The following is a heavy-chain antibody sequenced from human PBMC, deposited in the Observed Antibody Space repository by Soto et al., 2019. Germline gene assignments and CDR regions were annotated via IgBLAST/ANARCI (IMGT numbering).Heavy chain of an antibody. CDR2: ISGSGGRT. J-gene: IGHJ3*02. Sequence: GGPLRLSCAASGLTFSNYARSRVRQAPGKGLEWVSAISGSGGRTYYADSVKGRFTISRDNSKNTLYLQMNSLRAEDTAVYYCAKGSRGSYFVFDIWGQGTMVTVSS. CDR3: AKGSRGSYFVFDI. CDR1: GLTFSNYA. V-gene: IGHV3-23*01. D-gene: IGHD1-26*01.